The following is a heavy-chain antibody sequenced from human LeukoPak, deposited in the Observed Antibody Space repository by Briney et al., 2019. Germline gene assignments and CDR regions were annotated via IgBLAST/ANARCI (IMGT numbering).Heavy chain of an antibody. CDR2: IYTSGST. CDR1: RGSISSYY. V-gene: IGHV4-4*07. D-gene: IGHD6-13*01. CDR3: ARDRGSSWYDAFDI. J-gene: IGHJ3*02. Sequence: SETLSLTWSVSRGSISSYYWSWIRQPAGKGLEWIGRIYTSGSTNYNPSLKSRVTMSVDTSKNQFSLKLSSVTAADTAVYYCARDRGSSWYDAFDIWGQGTMVTVSS.